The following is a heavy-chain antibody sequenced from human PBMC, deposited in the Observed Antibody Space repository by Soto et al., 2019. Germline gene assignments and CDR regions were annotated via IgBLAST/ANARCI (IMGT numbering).Heavy chain of an antibody. CDR2: ISSSSSTI. V-gene: IGHV3-48*01. J-gene: IGHJ4*02. D-gene: IGHD3-9*01. CDR3: ARDRPYDILTGYSHFDY. Sequence: GGSLRLSCAASGFTFSSYSLNLVRQAPGKGLEWVSYISSSSSTIYYADSVKGRFTISRDNAKNSLYLQMNSLRAEDTAVYFCARDRPYDILTGYSHFDYWRQATLVTVSS. CDR1: GFTFSSYS.